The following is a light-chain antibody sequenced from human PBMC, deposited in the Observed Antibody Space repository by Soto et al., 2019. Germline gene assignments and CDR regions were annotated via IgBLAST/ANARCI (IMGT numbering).Light chain of an antibody. J-gene: IGKJ2*01. CDR1: QSVSSD. CDR3: QQYNASYT. Sequence: EIVMTQSPATLSLSPGERATLSCRASQSVSSDLAWYQQKPGQAPRLLIYGASTRATGIPARFSGSGSGTRFTLTISSLQSEDFAVYYCQQYNASYTFGQGTRLEIK. V-gene: IGKV3-15*01. CDR2: GAS.